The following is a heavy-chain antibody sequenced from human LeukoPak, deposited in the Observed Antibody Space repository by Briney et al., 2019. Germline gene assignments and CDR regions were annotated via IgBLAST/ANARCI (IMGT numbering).Heavy chain of an antibody. CDR2: INPNSGDT. J-gene: IGHJ4*02. D-gene: IGHD6-13*01. CDR1: GYTFTGYY. CDR3: ARDWIAAAGDDY. V-gene: IGHV1-2*02. Sequence: EASVKVSCKASGYTFTGYYLHWVRQAPGQGLEWMAWINPNSGDTNYSQKFQGRVIMTRDTSISTAYMELSRLRSDDTAVYYCARDWIAAAGDDYWGQGTLVTVSS.